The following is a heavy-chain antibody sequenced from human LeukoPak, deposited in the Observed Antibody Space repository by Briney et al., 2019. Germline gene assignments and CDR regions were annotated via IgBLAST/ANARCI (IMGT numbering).Heavy chain of an antibody. J-gene: IGHJ5*02. CDR2: INPSGGST. D-gene: IGHD3-9*01. CDR3: ARPGGDILTGYSTNWFDP. V-gene: IGHV1-46*01. CDR1: GYTFTGYY. Sequence: GASVKVSCKASGYTFTGYYMHWVRQAPGQGLEWMGIINPSGGSTSYAQKFQGRVTMTRDTSTSTVYMELSSLRSEDTAVYYCARPGGDILTGYSTNWFDPWGQGTLVTVSS.